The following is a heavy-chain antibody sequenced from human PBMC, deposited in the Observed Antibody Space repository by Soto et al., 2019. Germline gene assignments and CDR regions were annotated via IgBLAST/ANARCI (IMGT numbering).Heavy chain of an antibody. Sequence: VQLLESGGGLVQPGGSLRLSCAASGFTFSSYAMTWVRQAPGKGLQWVSAISGSGGRTYYADSVKGRFTISRDNSENTLYLQMNSLRAEDTAAYYCAKDSALRVKDHWGQGTLVTVSS. CDR1: GFTFSSYA. CDR3: AKDSALRVKDH. CDR2: ISGSGGRT. J-gene: IGHJ4*02. D-gene: IGHD2-21*01. V-gene: IGHV3-23*01.